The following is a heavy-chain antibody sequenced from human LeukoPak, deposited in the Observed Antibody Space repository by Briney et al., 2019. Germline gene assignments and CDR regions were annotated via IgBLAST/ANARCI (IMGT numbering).Heavy chain of an antibody. D-gene: IGHD3-9*01. V-gene: IGHV3-23*01. J-gene: IGHJ6*02. CDR3: AKEVDPARSRTYYDILTGYYYLGRTFYGMDV. Sequence: GGSLRLSCVASGFTFRSYAMAWVRQAPGKGLEQGLEWVASIIAGGDTFYADSVKGRFTISRDNSRNTLYLQMNSLRAEDTAVYYCAKEVDPARSRTYYDILTGYYYLGRTFYGMDVWGQGTTVTVSS. CDR2: IIAGGDT. CDR1: GFTFRSYA.